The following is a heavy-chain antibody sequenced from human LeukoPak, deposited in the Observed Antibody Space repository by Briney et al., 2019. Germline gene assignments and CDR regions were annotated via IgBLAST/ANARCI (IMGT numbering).Heavy chain of an antibody. Sequence: SETLSLTCTVSGGSISGYYWSWIRQPPEKGLEWIGEINHSGSTNYNPSLKSRVTISVDTSKNQFSLKLSSVTAADTAVYYCARLLAKIYYYDNRKNYYFDYWGQGTLVTVSS. CDR2: INHSGST. V-gene: IGHV4-34*01. J-gene: IGHJ4*02. CDR3: ARLLAKIYYYDNRKNYYFDY. D-gene: IGHD3-22*01. CDR1: GGSISGYY.